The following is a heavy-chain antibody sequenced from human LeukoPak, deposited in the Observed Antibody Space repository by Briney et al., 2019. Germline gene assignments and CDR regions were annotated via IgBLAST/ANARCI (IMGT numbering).Heavy chain of an antibody. Sequence: ASAEVSCKASGYTFTSYDINWVRQATGQGPEWMGWMNPNSGNTGYAQKFQGRVTMTRNTSISTAYMELSSLRSEDTAVYYCARGDDSSGYYGYWGQGTLVTVSS. V-gene: IGHV1-8*01. CDR3: ARGDDSSGYYGY. CDR1: GYTFTSYD. CDR2: MNPNSGNT. J-gene: IGHJ4*02. D-gene: IGHD3-22*01.